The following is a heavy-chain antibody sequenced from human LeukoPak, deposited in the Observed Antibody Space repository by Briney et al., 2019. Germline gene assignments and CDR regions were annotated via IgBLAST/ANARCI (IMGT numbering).Heavy chain of an antibody. CDR3: ARARQGWNYYGSGSYFDY. CDR2: IYHSGST. J-gene: IGHJ4*02. Sequence: SETLSLTCAVSGGSISSSNWWSWVRQPPGKGLEWIGEIYHSGSTNYNPSLKSRVTISVDTSKNQFSLKLSSVTAADTAVYYCARARQGWNYYGSGSYFDYWGQGTLVTVSS. V-gene: IGHV4-4*02. D-gene: IGHD3-10*01. CDR1: GGSISSSNW.